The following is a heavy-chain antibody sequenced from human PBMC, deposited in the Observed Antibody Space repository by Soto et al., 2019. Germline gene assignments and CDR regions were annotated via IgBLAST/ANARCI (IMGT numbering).Heavy chain of an antibody. CDR1: GLSVSDNY. J-gene: IGHJ4*01. CDR3: VSRIPSWVFDY. CDR2: MYAGGDT. D-gene: IGHD2-21*01. Sequence: GESLKISCGASGLSVSDNYMGWVRQAPGRGLEWVSVMYAGGDTHYADSVKGRFTISRDKSENTLYLQMNSLRDEDTGVYFCVSRIPSWVFDYWGLGTLV. V-gene: IGHV3-53*01.